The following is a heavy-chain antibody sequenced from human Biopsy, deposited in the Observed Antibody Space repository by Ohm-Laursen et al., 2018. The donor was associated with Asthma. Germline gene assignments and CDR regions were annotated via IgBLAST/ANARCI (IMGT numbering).Heavy chain of an antibody. V-gene: IGHV3-11*01. Sequence: GSLRLSCAASGFSFSDYYMTWMRQAPGKGLEWVSSISSSGSTTYPPESVKGRSTISRDNAKKSLFLEMNSLTVEDTAVYFCARGYSTSWYFGYWGQGTLVTVSS. J-gene: IGHJ4*02. CDR1: GFSFSDYY. CDR3: ARGYSTSWYFGY. CDR2: ISSSGSTT. D-gene: IGHD6-13*01.